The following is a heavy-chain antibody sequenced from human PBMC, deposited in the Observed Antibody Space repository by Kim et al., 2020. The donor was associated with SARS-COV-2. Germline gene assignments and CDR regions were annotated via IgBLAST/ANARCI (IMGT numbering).Heavy chain of an antibody. CDR2: IIPILGIA. Sequence: SVKVSCKASGGTFSSYAISWVRQAPGQGLEWMGRIIPILGIANYAQKFQGRVTITADKSTSTAYMELSSLRSEDTAVYYCARVGDGSGSYYNRNWFDPWGQGTLVTVSS. J-gene: IGHJ5*02. CDR3: ARVGDGSGSYYNRNWFDP. D-gene: IGHD3-10*01. CDR1: GGTFSSYA. V-gene: IGHV1-69*04.